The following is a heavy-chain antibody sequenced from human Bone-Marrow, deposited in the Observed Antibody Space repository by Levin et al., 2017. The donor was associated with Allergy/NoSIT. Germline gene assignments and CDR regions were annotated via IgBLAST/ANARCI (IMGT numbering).Heavy chain of an antibody. V-gene: IGHV3-74*01. D-gene: IGHD7-27*01. J-gene: IGHJ4*02. CDR1: GFSFSNYW. Sequence: GGSLRLSCAASGFSFSNYWIHWVRQAPGKGLLWVSRINGDGTSTDYADSVKGRFTISRDNAKNMLSLQMDSLRVDDTAVYYCTREEVWAEAFDYWGQGVLVSVSS. CDR3: TREEVWAEAFDY. CDR2: INGDGTST.